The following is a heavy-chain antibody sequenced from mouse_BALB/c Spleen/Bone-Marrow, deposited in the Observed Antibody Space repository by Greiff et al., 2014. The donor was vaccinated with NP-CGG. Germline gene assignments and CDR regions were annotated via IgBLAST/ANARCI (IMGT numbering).Heavy chain of an antibody. D-gene: IGHD1-1*01. CDR1: GYTFSNYY. CDR3: TRSNYGYWYFDV. Sequence: QVQLQQPGAELVKPGASVKLSCKASGYTFSNYYMYWVKQRPGHGLEWIGESNPSNGGSNFNEKFKSKATLTVDKSSSTAYMQLSSLTSEDSAVYYCTRSNYGYWYFDVWGAGTTVTVSS. J-gene: IGHJ1*01. V-gene: IGHV1S81*02. CDR2: SNPSNGGS.